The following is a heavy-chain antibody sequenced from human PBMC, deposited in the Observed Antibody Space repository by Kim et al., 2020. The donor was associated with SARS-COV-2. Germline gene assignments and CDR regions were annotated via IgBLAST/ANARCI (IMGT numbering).Heavy chain of an antibody. CDR3: ARGVFSDAFDV. Sequence: GGSLRLSCAASGFSFSTYWMNWVRQAPGKGLVWVSQINHDGSTTYYADSVKGRFTISRDNAKNTLYLQMNSLRAEDTAVYYCARGVFSDAFDVWGQGTMVTVSS. V-gene: IGHV3-74*01. CDR2: INHDGSTT. J-gene: IGHJ3*01. CDR1: GFSFSTYW. D-gene: IGHD2-8*01.